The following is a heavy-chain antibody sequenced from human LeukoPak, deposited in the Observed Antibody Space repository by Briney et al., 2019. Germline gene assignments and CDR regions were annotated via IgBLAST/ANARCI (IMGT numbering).Heavy chain of an antibody. J-gene: IGHJ4*02. CDR2: IYYSGST. CDR1: GGSISSYY. CDR3: ARNRSLTTTPGFDH. D-gene: IGHD4-11*01. Sequence: PSETLSLTCTVSGGSISSYYWSWIRQPPGKGLEWIGYIYYSGSTNYNPSLKSRVTISVDTSKNQFSLMLSSVTAADTAVYYCARNRSLTTTPGFDHWGQGTLVTVSS. V-gene: IGHV4-59*08.